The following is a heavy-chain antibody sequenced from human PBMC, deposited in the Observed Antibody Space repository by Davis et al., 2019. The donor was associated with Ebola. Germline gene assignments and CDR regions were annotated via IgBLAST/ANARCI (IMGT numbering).Heavy chain of an antibody. CDR2: MRSSGTT. V-gene: IGHV4-39*01. J-gene: IGHJ4*02. CDR3: AFGVRGTVDPFDD. CDR1: GGSISSSSYY. D-gene: IGHD3-10*01. Sequence: PSETLSLTCTVSGGSISSSSYYWSWIRQPPGKGLEWIGTMRSSGTTSYNPSLKSRVTISVDTSKTQISLRLSSVTAADTAVYYCAFGVRGTVDPFDDWGQGTLVTVSS.